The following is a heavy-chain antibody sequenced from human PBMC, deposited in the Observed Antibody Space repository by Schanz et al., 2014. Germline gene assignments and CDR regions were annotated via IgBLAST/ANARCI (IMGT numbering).Heavy chain of an antibody. CDR3: ANRGHLRGWFDS. V-gene: IGHV3-23*04. J-gene: IGHJ5*01. D-gene: IGHD3-10*01. Sequence: EVFLVESGGGLVQPGGSLRLSCAASGFAFSSFALSWVRQSPGKGLEWVSAISANDYDTYYAPSVKGRFTVSRDNSKNTVYLQMNSLRDEDTAVYYCANRGHLRGWFDSWGQGILVTVSS. CDR2: ISANDYDT. CDR1: GFAFSSFA.